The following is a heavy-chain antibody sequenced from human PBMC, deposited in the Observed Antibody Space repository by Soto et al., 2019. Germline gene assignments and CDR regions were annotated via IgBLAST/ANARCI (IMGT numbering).Heavy chain of an antibody. Sequence: PGGSLRLSCAASGFTFSSSEVYWVRQAPGKGLEWVSYIYPGGQIIFYADSVKGRFTISRDNAKNSVYLQMNNLRAEDTAVYYCARRGSSWGQGTMVAVSS. V-gene: IGHV3-48*03. CDR1: GFTFSSSE. CDR2: IYPGGQII. J-gene: IGHJ3*01. CDR3: ARRGSS. D-gene: IGHD2-2*01.